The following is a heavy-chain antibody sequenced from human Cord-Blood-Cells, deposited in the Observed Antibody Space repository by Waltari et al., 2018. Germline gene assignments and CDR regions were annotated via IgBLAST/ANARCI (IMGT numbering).Heavy chain of an antibody. J-gene: IGHJ6*02. CDR2: INHSGST. D-gene: IGHD2-2*01. V-gene: IGHV4-34*01. CDR1: GGSFSGYY. Sequence: QVQLQQWGAGLLKPSETLSLTCAVYGGSFSGYYWSWIRQPPGKGLEWIGEINHSGSTNYNPSLKSRVTISVETSKNQFSLKLSSVTAADTAVYYCARRGCSSTSCYVHYYYGMDVWGQGTTVTVSS. CDR3: ARRGCSSTSCYVHYYYGMDV.